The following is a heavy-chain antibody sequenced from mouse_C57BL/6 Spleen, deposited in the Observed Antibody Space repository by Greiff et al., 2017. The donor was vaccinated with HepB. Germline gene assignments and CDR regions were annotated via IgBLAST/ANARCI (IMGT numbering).Heavy chain of an antibody. CDR1: GYTFTDYY. V-gene: IGHV1-19*01. Sequence: EVQLQQSGPVLVKPGASVKMSCKASGYTFTDYYMNWVKQSHGKSLEWIGVINPYNGGTSYNQKFKGKATLTVDKSSSTAYMELNSLTSEDSAVYYCARRQLDAMDYWGQRTSVTVSS. CDR2: INPYNGGT. D-gene: IGHD3-2*01. J-gene: IGHJ4*01. CDR3: ARRQLDAMDY.